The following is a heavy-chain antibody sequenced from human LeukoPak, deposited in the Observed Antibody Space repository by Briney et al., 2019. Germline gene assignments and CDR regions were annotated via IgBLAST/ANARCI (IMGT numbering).Heavy chain of an antibody. J-gene: IGHJ4*02. CDR2: ISYDGSNK. CDR3: ARDERLLSFLK. D-gene: IGHD3-3*01. Sequence: GRSLRLSCAASGFTFSSYAMHWVRQAPGKGLEWVALISYDGSNKYYADSVKGRFTISRDNSKNTLYLQMNSLRAEDTAIYYCARDERLLSFLKWGQGTLVTVSS. CDR1: GFTFSSYA. V-gene: IGHV3-30*04.